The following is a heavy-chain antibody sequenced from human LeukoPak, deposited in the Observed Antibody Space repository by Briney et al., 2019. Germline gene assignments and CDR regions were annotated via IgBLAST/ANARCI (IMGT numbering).Heavy chain of an antibody. CDR2: ISGGGGTT. D-gene: IGHD6-6*01. V-gene: IGHV3-23*01. J-gene: IGHJ3*01. CDR1: GFTFSSYV. CDR3: ARESSSGGFDV. Sequence: GGSLRLSCAASGFTFSSYVMGCVRQAPGKGLEWVSSISGGGGTTYYADSVKGRFTISRDNSKNTLSLQMNSLRAEDTAVYYCARESSSGGFDVWGQGTMVIVSS.